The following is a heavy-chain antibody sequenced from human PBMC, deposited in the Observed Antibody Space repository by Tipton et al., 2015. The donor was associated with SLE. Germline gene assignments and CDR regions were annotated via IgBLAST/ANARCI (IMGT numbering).Heavy chain of an antibody. CDR1: GGSISTSNW. CDR3: ARRIGEAFEI. CDR2: IYYSGST. D-gene: IGHD3-10*01. Sequence: TLSLTCAVSGGSISTSNWWSGVRQPPGKGLEWIGTIYYSGSTYYNPSLKSRVTISVDTSKNQFSLKLSSVTAADTAVYYCARRIGEAFEIWGQGTMVSVSS. J-gene: IGHJ3*02. V-gene: IGHV4-4*02.